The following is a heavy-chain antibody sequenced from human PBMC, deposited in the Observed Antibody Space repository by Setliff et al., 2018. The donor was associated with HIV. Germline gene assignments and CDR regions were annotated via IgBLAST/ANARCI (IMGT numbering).Heavy chain of an antibody. CDR1: GFTFNGYA. CDR3: ARDSRYFEMDWWFDP. V-gene: IGHV3-30*01. CDR2: ISYDGSDK. Sequence: RLSCAASGFTFNGYAMHWVRQAPGKGLEWVAVISYDGSDKYYADSVKGRFTISRDNSKNTLYVQMNSLRPEDTAVYYCARDSRYFEMDWWFDPWGQGTLVTVSS. D-gene: IGHD3-9*01. J-gene: IGHJ5*02.